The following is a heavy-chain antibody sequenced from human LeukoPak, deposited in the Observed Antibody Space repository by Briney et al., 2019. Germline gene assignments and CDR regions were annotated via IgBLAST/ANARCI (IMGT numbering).Heavy chain of an antibody. Sequence: PSETLSLTCTVSGDSLISYYWSWIRQPPGKGLEWIGYIYHGGNTNYNPSLKSRVTISVDTSQNQFSLKLSSVTAPDTAVYCGARSRVWRQYWLHLDYWGQPTQVTVSS. V-gene: IGHV4-59*01. J-gene: IGHJ4*02. CDR1: GDSLISYY. D-gene: IGHD3-16*01. CDR2: IYHGGNT. CDR3: ARSRVWRQYWLHLDY.